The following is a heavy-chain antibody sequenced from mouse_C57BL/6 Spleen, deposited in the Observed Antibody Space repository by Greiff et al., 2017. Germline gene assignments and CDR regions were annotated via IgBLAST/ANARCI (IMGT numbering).Heavy chain of an antibody. Sequence: EVKLVESGGGLVKPGGSLKLSCAASGFTFSSYTMSWVRQTPEKRLEWVATISGGGGNTYYPDSVKGRFTISRDNAKNTLYLQMSSLRSEDTALYYCARQGSYYSNYDYAMDYWGQGTSVTVSS. J-gene: IGHJ4*01. CDR3: ARQGSYYSNYDYAMDY. CDR1: GFTFSSYT. D-gene: IGHD2-5*01. CDR2: ISGGGGNT. V-gene: IGHV5-9*01.